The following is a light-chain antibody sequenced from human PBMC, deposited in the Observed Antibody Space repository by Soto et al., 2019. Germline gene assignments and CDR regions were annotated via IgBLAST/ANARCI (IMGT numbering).Light chain of an antibody. CDR3: QQYNNWVLT. Sequence: EIVMTQSPATLSVSPGERATLSCRASQSVSNNLAWYQQKPGQAPRLLIYAASIRATGIPARFSGSGSGTEFSLTISSLESEDFAVYYCQQYNNWVLTFGGGTKVEIK. CDR1: QSVSNN. J-gene: IGKJ4*01. V-gene: IGKV3-15*01. CDR2: AAS.